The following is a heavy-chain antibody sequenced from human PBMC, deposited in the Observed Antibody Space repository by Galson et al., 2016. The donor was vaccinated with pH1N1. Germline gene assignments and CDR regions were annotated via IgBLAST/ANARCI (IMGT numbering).Heavy chain of an antibody. J-gene: IGHJ6*02. Sequence: SVKVSCKASGGTFSSYAISWVRQAPGQGLEWMGKIIPISGTTNYALKFQGRVTLTADESTSTAYMAVNSLRSADTAVYFCARHDFWSDRYFYCGMDVWGQGTTVTVSS. CDR1: GGTFSSYA. D-gene: IGHD3-3*01. CDR3: ARHDFWSDRYFYCGMDV. V-gene: IGHV1-69*13. CDR2: IIPISGTT.